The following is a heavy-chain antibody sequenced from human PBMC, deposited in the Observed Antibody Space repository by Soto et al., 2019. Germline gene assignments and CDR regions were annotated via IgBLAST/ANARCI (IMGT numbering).Heavy chain of an antibody. CDR2: ISAYNGNT. D-gene: IGHD3-3*01. CDR1: GYTFTSYG. CDR3: ARVRPGVLRFLVQGRPMDV. J-gene: IGHJ6*02. V-gene: IGHV1-18*01. Sequence: GASVKVSCKASGYTFTSYGISWVRQAPGQGLEWMGWISAYNGNTNYAQKLQGRVTMTTDTSTSTAYMELRSLRSDDTAVYYCARVRPGVLRFLVQGRPMDVWGQGTTVTVSS.